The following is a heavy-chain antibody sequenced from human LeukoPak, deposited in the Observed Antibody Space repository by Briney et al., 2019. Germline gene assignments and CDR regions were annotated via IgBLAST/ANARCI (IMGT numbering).Heavy chain of an antibody. CDR2: ISGSGGST. V-gene: IGHV3-23*01. J-gene: IGHJ4*02. Sequence: PGGSLRLSCAASGFTFSSYAMSWVRRAPGKGLEWVSAISGSGGSTYYADSVKGRFTISRDNSKNTLYLQMNSLRAEDTAAYYCAKDGALRYSSGWYGSFDYWGQGTLVTVSS. CDR3: AKDGALRYSSGWYGSFDY. D-gene: IGHD6-19*01. CDR1: GFTFSSYA.